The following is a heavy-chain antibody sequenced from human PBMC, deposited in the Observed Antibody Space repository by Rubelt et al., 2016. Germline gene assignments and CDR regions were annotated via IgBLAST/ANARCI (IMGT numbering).Heavy chain of an antibody. Sequence: QVQLVQSGAEVKKPGSSVKVSCKASGGTFSSYAISWVRQAPGQGLEWMGGIIPIFGTANYAQKFQGRVTITADKSTSTAYMGLSSLRSEGTAVYYWAIPPYDILTGYDYYYGMDVWGQGTTVTVSS. CDR2: IIPIFGTA. D-gene: IGHD3-9*01. CDR3: AIPPYDILTGYDYYYGMDV. J-gene: IGHJ6*02. CDR1: GGTFSSYA. V-gene: IGHV1-69*06.